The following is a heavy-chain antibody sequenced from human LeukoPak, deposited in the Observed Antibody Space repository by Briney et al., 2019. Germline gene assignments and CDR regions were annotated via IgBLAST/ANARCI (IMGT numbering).Heavy chain of an antibody. CDR3: ARDEGRGRDRGAVAGLIDY. Sequence: QPGRSLRLSCVASGFTFSSYAMHWVRQAPGKGLEWVAVISYDGSNKYYADSVKGRFTISRDNSKNTLYLQMNSLRAEDTAVYYCARDEGRGRDRGAVAGLIDYWGQGTLVTVSS. V-gene: IGHV3-30*04. CDR2: ISYDGSNK. D-gene: IGHD6-19*01. J-gene: IGHJ4*02. CDR1: GFTFSSYA.